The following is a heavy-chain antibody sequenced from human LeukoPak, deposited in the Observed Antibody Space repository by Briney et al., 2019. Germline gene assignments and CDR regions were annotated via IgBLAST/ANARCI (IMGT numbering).Heavy chain of an antibody. CDR1: GSTFHTTC. J-gene: IGHJ4*02. V-gene: IGHV3-15*01. Sequence: GGCLRPAWALDGSTFHTTCTGCVRQAPGKGLEWVGRINSKTDGGTTDYAAPVKGRFTISRDDSKNTLYLQMNSLKSEDTAVYYCSTDRVKVMYGPDDYWGQGTLVTVSS. D-gene: IGHD3-10*01. CDR3: STDRVKVMYGPDDY. CDR2: INSKTDGGTT.